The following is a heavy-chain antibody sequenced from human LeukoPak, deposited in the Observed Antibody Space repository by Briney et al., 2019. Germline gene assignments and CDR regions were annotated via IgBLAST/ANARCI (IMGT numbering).Heavy chain of an antibody. J-gene: IGHJ4*02. V-gene: IGHV3-11*06. CDR3: ARGGLTAACDY. Sequence: GGSLRLSCAASGFTFSDYYMSWIRQAPGKGLEWVSFISSSSGYTNYAASVKGRFTISRDNAKNTLYLQMNSLRAEDTAVYYCARGGLTAACDYWGQGTLVTVSS. CDR2: ISSSSGYT. CDR1: GFTFSDYY. D-gene: IGHD6-13*01.